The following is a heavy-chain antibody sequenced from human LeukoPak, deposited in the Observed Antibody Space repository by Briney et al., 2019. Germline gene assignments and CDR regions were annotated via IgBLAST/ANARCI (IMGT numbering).Heavy chain of an antibody. Sequence: SETLSLTCTVPGGSISSYYWSWIRQPAGKGLEWIGRIYTSGSTNYNPSLKSRVTMSVDTSKNQFSLKLSSVTAADTAVYYCATVLRYFDWLSPVDDAFDIWGQGTMVTVSS. D-gene: IGHD3-9*01. J-gene: IGHJ3*02. CDR2: IYTSGST. CDR3: ATVLRYFDWLSPVDDAFDI. CDR1: GGSISSYY. V-gene: IGHV4-4*07.